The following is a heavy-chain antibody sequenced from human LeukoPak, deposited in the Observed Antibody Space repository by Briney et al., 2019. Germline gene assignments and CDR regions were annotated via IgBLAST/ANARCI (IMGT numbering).Heavy chain of an antibody. CDR3: ARAWGAGGNDD. CDR1: GGSISSGDYY. J-gene: IGHJ4*02. Sequence: SETLSLTCTVSGGSISSGDYYWSWIRQPPGKGLEWIGYIYYSGSTYYNPSLKSRVTISVDTSKNQFSLKLSSVTAADTAVYYCARAWGAGGNDDWGQGTLVTVSS. D-gene: IGHD1-26*01. V-gene: IGHV4-30-4*08. CDR2: IYYSGST.